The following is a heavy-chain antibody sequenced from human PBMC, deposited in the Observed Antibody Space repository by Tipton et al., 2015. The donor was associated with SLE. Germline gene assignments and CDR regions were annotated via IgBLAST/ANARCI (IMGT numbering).Heavy chain of an antibody. V-gene: IGHV4-38-2*01. CDR2: IYHSGST. D-gene: IGHD3-3*01. CDR3: ARVSGDYDFWSGYPH. Sequence: TLSLTCAVSGYSISSGSYWGWIRQPPGKGLEWIGSIYHSGSTYYNPSLKSRVTISVDTSKNQFSLKLSSVTAADTAVYYCARVSGDYDFWSGYPHWGQGTLVTVSS. J-gene: IGHJ4*02. CDR1: GYSISSGSY.